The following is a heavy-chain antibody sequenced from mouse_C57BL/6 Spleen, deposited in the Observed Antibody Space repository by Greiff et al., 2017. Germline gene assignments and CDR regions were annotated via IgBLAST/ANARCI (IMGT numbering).Heavy chain of an antibody. J-gene: IGHJ3*01. CDR1: GFTFSSYA. D-gene: IGHD2-13*01. CDR2: ISDGGSYT. CDR3: ARSWDYRSAWFAY. Sequence: EVKLEESGGGLVKPGGSLKLSCAASGFTFSSYAMSWVRQTPEKRLEWVATISDGGSYTYYPDNVKGRFTISRDNAKNNLYLQMSHLKSEDTAMYNCARSWDYRSAWFAYWGQGTLVTVSA. V-gene: IGHV5-4*03.